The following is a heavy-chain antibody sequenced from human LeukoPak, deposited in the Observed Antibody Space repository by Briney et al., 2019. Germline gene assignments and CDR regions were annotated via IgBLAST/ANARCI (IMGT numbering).Heavy chain of an antibody. CDR2: ISSSSSST. CDR3: ARTNWGVWYFDL. Sequence: GGSLRLSCAASGFTFRDYYMSWIRQAPGRGLEWVSYISSSSSSTNYADSVKGRFTISRDNAKNSLYLQMDSLRAEDTAVYYCARTNWGVWYFDLWGRGTLITVSS. D-gene: IGHD7-27*01. CDR1: GFTFRDYY. V-gene: IGHV3-11*03. J-gene: IGHJ2*01.